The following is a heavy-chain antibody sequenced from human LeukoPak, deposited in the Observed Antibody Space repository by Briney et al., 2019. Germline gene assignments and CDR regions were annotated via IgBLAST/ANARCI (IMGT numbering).Heavy chain of an antibody. D-gene: IGHD6-13*01. CDR3: AKVWDSSSWYVPLFVY. V-gene: IGHV3-23*01. J-gene: IGHJ4*02. CDR2: ISGSGGST. Sequence: SGGSLRLSCAASGFTFSSYGMSWVRQAPGKGLEWVSAISGSGGSTYYADSVKGRFTISRDNSKNTLYLQMNSLRAEDTAIYYCAKVWDSSSWYVPLFVYWGQGTLVTVSS. CDR1: GFTFSSYG.